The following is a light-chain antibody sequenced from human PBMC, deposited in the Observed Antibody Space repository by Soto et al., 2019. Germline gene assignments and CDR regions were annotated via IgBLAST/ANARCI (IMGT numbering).Light chain of an antibody. CDR1: QSISSW. V-gene: IGKV1-5*01. J-gene: IGKJ1*01. Sequence: IQMTQYPSTLSASVGDRFTITCRASQSISSWLAWYQQKPGKAPNFLIYDDSNLESGVPSRFSGSGSGTEFTLTISSLQPDDFATYYCQQYSSYWTVGQGTKVDIK. CDR2: DDS. CDR3: QQYSSYWT.